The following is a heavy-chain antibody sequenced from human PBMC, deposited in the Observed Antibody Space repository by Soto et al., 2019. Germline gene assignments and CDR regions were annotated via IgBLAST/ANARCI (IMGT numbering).Heavy chain of an antibody. CDR1: GYTLTELS. V-gene: IGHV1-24*01. Sequence: ASVKVSCKVSGYTLTELSMHWVRQAPGKGLEWVGGFDPEDGETIYAQKFQGRVTMTAHTSTDTAYIELSSLRSEDTAVYYCATGYCTNGVCYSFWFAPWGQGTLVTVSP. CDR2: FDPEDGET. CDR3: ATGYCTNGVCYSFWFAP. D-gene: IGHD2-8*01. J-gene: IGHJ5*02.